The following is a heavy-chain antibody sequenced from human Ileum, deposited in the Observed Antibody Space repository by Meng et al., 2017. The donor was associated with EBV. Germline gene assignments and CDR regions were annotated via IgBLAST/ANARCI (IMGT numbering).Heavy chain of an antibody. D-gene: IGHD3-22*01. CDR2: IYHSGST. V-gene: IGHV4-4*02. CDR1: GGSISSSNW. Sequence: QVQLQESGPGLVKPSGXLFLPCAVSGGSISSSNWWSWVRQPPGKGLEWIGEIYHSGSTNYNPSLKSRVTISVDKSKNQFSLKLSSVTAADTAVYYCARVTKPNYYEGGWFDPWGQGTLVIVSS. J-gene: IGHJ5*02. CDR3: ARVTKPNYYEGGWFDP.